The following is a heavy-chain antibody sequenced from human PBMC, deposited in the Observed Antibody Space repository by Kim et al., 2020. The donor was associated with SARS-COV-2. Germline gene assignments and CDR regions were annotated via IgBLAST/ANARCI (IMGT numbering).Heavy chain of an antibody. D-gene: IGHD3-10*01. CDR3: ARSSLTMVRGVIKAFDI. CDR2: IYHSGST. CDR1: GGTISSSNW. V-gene: IGHV4-4*02. Sequence: SETLSLTCAVSGGTISSSNWWSWVRQPPGKGLEWIGVIYHSGSTNYNPSLKSRVTISVDKSKNQFSLKLSSVTAADTAVYYCARSSLTMVRGVIKAFDIWGQGTMVTVSS. J-gene: IGHJ3*02.